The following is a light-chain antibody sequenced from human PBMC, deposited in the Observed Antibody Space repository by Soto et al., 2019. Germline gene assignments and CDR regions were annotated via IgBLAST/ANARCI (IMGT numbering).Light chain of an antibody. CDR2: DAS. CDR1: QSVSNY. Sequence: EIVLTQSPATLSLSPGERATLSCRASQSVSNYLAWYQQKPGQAPRLLIYDASNRATGIPARFSGSGSGTGFTLTISSLEPEDFAVYYRQQRSNWPRFTFGQGTKVEIK. J-gene: IGKJ2*01. CDR3: QQRSNWPRFT. V-gene: IGKV3-11*01.